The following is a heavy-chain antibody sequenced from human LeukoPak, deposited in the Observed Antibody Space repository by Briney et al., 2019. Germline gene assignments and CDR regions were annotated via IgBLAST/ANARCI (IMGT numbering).Heavy chain of an antibody. V-gene: IGHV1-69*04. D-gene: IGHD3-22*01. CDR3: ASTTVNYYDSSVLRRAEYFQH. CDR2: IIPILGIA. J-gene: IGHJ1*01. CDR1: GGTFSSYA. Sequence: ASVKVSCKASGGTFSSYAISWVRQAPGQGLEWMGRIIPILGIANYAQKFQGRVTITADKSTSTAYMELSSLRSEDTAVYYCASTTVNYYDSSVLRRAEYFQHWGQGTLVTVSS.